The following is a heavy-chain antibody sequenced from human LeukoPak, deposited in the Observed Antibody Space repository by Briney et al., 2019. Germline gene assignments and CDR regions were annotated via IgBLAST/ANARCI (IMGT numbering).Heavy chain of an antibody. J-gene: IGHJ4*02. CDR2: IYYSGST. CDR3: ARSSGDSSGYYYYFDY. CDR1: GGSISSSSDY. D-gene: IGHD3-22*01. Sequence: SETLSLTCTVSGGSISSSSDYWGWIRQPPGKGLEWIGNIYYSGSTYYNPSLKSRVTISVDTSKNQFSLKLSSVTAADTAVYYCARSSGDSSGYYYYFDYWGQGTLVSVSS. V-gene: IGHV4-39*07.